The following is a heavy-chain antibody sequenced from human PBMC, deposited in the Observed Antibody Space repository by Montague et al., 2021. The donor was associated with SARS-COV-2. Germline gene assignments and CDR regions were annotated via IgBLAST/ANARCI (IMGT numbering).Heavy chain of an antibody. CDR2: IYSSGST. D-gene: IGHD1-26*01. Sequence: TRSLTRTVSGGSIRSGSYYWSWIRQPAGKGLEWIGRIYSSGSTNYNPSLKSRVTMSVDTSKNQFSLKVSSVTAADTAVYFCARFGSGTLEFDLWGQGTLVTVSS. J-gene: IGHJ4*02. CDR3: ARFGSGTLEFDL. CDR1: GGSIRSGSYY. V-gene: IGHV4-61*02.